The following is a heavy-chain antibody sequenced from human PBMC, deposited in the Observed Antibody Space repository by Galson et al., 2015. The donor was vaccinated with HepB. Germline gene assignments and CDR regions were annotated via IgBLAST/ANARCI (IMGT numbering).Heavy chain of an antibody. J-gene: IGHJ5*02. CDR2: IRSKANSYAT. V-gene: IGHV3-73*01. CDR3: TRRSGVGFDP. D-gene: IGHD7-27*01. Sequence: LRLSCAASGFTFSGSAMHWVRQASGKGLEWVGRIRSKANSYATAYAASVKGRFTISRDDSKNTAYLQMNSLKTEDTAVYYCTRRSGVGFDPWGQGTLVTVSS. CDR1: GFTFSGSA.